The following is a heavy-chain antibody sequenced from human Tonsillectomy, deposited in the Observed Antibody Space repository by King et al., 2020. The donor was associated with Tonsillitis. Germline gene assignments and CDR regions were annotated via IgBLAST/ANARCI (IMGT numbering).Heavy chain of an antibody. CDR3: AREFYGDDRDWFDY. CDR2: INPSGGRT. D-gene: IGHD4-17*01. Sequence: QLVQSGAEVKKPGASVKVSCKASGYTFTNYYMHWVRQAPGQGLEWMGIINPSGGRTSYAQKFQGTVTMTRDKSTSIVYMELSSLRSEDTAVYYCAREFYGDDRDWFDYWGQGTLVIVSS. V-gene: IGHV1-46*03. J-gene: IGHJ4*02. CDR1: GYTFTNYY.